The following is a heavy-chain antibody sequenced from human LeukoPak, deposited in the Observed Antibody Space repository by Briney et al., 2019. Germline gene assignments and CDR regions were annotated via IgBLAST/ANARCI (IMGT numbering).Heavy chain of an antibody. CDR3: ARSDCSYVSCYVLDY. J-gene: IGHJ4*02. CDR1: GFTFSSYA. D-gene: IGHD2-2*01. CDR2: ISGSGGST. V-gene: IGHV3-23*01. Sequence: GGSLRLSCAASGFTFSSYAMSWVRQAPGKGLEWVSAISGSGGSTYYADSVKGRFSISRDSSKNTLYLQMSVLRAEDTAVYYCARSDCSYVSCYVLDYWGQGAQVTVSP.